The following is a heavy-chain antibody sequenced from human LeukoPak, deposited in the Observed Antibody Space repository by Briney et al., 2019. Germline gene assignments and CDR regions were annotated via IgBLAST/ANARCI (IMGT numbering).Heavy chain of an antibody. J-gene: IGHJ6*02. Sequence: SEALSLTCAVYGGSFSGYYWSWIRQPPGKGLEWIGEINHSGSTNYNPSLKSRVTISVDTSKNQFSLKLSSVTAADTAVYYCARGPGLISGSAAGNYYYGMDVWGQGTTVTVSS. CDR2: INHSGST. D-gene: IGHD6-13*01. CDR3: ARGPGLISGSAAGNYYYGMDV. CDR1: GGSFSGYY. V-gene: IGHV4-34*01.